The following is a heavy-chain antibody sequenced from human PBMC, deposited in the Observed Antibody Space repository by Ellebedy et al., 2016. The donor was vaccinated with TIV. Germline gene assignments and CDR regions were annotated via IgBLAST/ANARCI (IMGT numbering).Heavy chain of an antibody. J-gene: IGHJ1*01. V-gene: IGHV2-5*02. CDR2: SYWDDDK. CDR3: TYTYYYDSSGYFPEFFQH. CDR1: GFSLTTSGEV. Sequence: SGPTLVKPTQTLTLTCTFSGFSLTTSGEVVGWIRQPPGKALEWLAFSYWDDDKRYSPSLRNRLTITKNTTKNQVVLQMTNVDPEDTATYFCTYTYYYDSSGYFPEFFQHWGQGTLVTVSS. D-gene: IGHD3-22*01.